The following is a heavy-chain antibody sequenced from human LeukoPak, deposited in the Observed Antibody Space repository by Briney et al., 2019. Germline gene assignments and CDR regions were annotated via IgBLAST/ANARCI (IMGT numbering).Heavy chain of an antibody. D-gene: IGHD2-8*01. CDR2: ISGSGGST. CDR3: STDPRLLIY. Sequence: GGSLRLSCAASGFIFDDYGMSWVRQAPGKGLEWVSAISGSGGSTYYADSVKGRFTISRDNAKNSLYLQMNSLRPDDTALYYCSTDPRLLIYWGHGTLVAVSS. J-gene: IGHJ4*01. CDR1: GFIFDDYG. V-gene: IGHV3-20*04.